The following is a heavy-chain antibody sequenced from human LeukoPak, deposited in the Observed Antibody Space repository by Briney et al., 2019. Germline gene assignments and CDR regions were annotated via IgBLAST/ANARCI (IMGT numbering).Heavy chain of an antibody. CDR3: VREKHGWFYP. Sequence: ASVKVSCKTSGYTFTIYGITWVRQAPGQRLEWMGWINPYSGDTSFAQKFRGGVTMTTDTSTTTAYMEVRSLRSDDTAVYYCVREKHGWFYPWGQGTLVTVSS. J-gene: IGHJ5*02. V-gene: IGHV1-18*01. CDR2: INPYSGDT. CDR1: GYTFTIYG.